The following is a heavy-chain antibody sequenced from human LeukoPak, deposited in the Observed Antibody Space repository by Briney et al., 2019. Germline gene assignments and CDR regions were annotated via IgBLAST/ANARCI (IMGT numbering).Heavy chain of an antibody. D-gene: IGHD3-16*01. Sequence: PGGSLRLSCAASGFTLSSFSMSSVRQSPWKGLGLVANIQQAGSEKYYVDSVKGRFTISRDNDKNSLYLQMNSLRAEDSAVYDCARGRGSDYWGQGTLVTVSS. CDR3: ARGRGSDY. CDR1: GFTLSSFS. V-gene: IGHV3-7*05. J-gene: IGHJ4*02. CDR2: IQQAGSEK.